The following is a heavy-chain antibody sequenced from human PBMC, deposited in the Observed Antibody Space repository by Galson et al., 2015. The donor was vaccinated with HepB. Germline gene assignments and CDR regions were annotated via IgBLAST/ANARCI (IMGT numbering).Heavy chain of an antibody. Sequence: SVKVSCKASGYSFTDYNMHWIRQAPGQGLEWMGRISPHSDGTNYAQKFQGRVSMTRDTSTNTAYMELSGLRSVDTAVYYCARSLALRYFDWPYYWGQGTLVTVSS. CDR3: ARSLALRYFDWPYY. D-gene: IGHD3-9*01. V-gene: IGHV1-2*06. CDR1: GYSFTDYN. CDR2: ISPHSDGT. J-gene: IGHJ4*02.